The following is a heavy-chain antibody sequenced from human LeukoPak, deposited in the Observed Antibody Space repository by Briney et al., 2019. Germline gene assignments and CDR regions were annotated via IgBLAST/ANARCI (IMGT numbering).Heavy chain of an antibody. CDR3: TRYNNDHFDY. Sequence: GGSLRLSCAGSGFTFGGYGMLWFRQTPGKGLEWVAVIAYDGSRAVYADSVKGRFTISRDNSKNTMSVQMDDLRAEDTAVYYCTRYNNDHFDYWGQGTLVTVSS. CDR2: IAYDGSRA. CDR1: GFTFGGYG. D-gene: IGHD1-14*01. J-gene: IGHJ4*02. V-gene: IGHV3-33*01.